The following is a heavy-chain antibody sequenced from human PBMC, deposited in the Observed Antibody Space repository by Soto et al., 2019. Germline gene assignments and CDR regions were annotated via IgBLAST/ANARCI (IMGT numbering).Heavy chain of an antibody. CDR3: ATPTPLRGAMITNINFDF. D-gene: IGHD3-10*01. Sequence: GASLKISCKASGYSFTRKWISWVRQMPGKGLEWMGRIDPTDSYTNYSPSFQGHVTISVDKSSSTAYVQWSSLKSDDTAVYYCATPTPLRGAMITNINFDFWGQGTPVTVSS. CDR1: GYSFTRKW. V-gene: IGHV5-10-1*01. CDR2: IDPTDSYT. J-gene: IGHJ4*02.